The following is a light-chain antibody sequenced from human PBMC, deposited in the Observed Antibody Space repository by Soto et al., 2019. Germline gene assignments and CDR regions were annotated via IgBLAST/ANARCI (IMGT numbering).Light chain of an antibody. CDR3: QQGYTTRRT. J-gene: IGKJ1*01. CDR1: QNIRSY. V-gene: IGKV1-39*01. Sequence: IPMTQSPTSLPASVGDTITITCRASQNIRSYLNWYQQRPGKAPDLLIYATSILQTGVPSRFSGSGTGTDFTLTINGLHPEDFATYFCQQGYTTRRTFGQGTKV. CDR2: ATS.